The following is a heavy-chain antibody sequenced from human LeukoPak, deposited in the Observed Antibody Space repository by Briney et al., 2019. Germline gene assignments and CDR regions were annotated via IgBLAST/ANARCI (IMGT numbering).Heavy chain of an antibody. CDR2: ISGGADTI. J-gene: IGHJ4*02. V-gene: IGHV3-23*01. D-gene: IGHD3-22*01. CDR3: AKAYYDTTYFAS. CDR1: GFIFSSYA. Sequence: PGGSLRLSCAVSGFIFSSYAMSWVRQAPGKGLEWVSAISGGADTIYYADSVRGRFTISRDNSKNTLYLQMNSLRAEDTAVYYCAKAYYDTTYFASWGQGTLVTVSS.